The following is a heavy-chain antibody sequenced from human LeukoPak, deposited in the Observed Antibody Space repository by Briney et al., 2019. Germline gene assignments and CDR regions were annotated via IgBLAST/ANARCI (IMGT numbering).Heavy chain of an antibody. CDR2: ISISGGTT. D-gene: IGHD4-17*01. J-gene: IGHJ4*02. Sequence: GGSLRLSCAASGFTFSSYAMSWVRQAPGKGLEWVSSISISGGTTYYTDSVKGRFTISRENSKSTLYLQMNNLRADDTAVYYCANEIRPNDYWGQGTLVTVSS. CDR1: GFTFSSYA. V-gene: IGHV3-23*01. CDR3: ANEIRPNDY.